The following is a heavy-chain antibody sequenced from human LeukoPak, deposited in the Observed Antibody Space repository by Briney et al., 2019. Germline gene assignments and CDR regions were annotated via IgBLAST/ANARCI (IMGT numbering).Heavy chain of an antibody. CDR3: ASMITCGGVIVIGYFDY. CDR2: IIPIFGTA. V-gene: IGHV1-69*01. J-gene: IGHJ4*02. CDR1: GGSFRSYD. Sequence: WVKFSCKASGGSFRSYDISWVRQAPGHGLEWVGGIIPIFGTAKYEQKFQGRVTITADQSTSTGYMELSSLSSEDTGLYYWASMITCGGVIVIGYFDYWGQGTLVTVSS. D-gene: IGHD3-16*02.